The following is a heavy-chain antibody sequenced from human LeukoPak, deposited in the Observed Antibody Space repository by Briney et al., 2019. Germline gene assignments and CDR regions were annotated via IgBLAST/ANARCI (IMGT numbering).Heavy chain of an antibody. J-gene: IGHJ4*02. V-gene: IGHV4-59*01. CDR1: GGSISSYC. Sequence: SETLSLTCTVSGGSISSYCWSWIRQPPGKGLEWIGYIYYSGSTNYNPSLKSRVTISVDTSKNQFSLKLSSVTAADTAVYYCARQAAAADPFDYWGQGTLVTVSS. CDR2: IYYSGST. D-gene: IGHD6-13*01. CDR3: ARQAAAADPFDY.